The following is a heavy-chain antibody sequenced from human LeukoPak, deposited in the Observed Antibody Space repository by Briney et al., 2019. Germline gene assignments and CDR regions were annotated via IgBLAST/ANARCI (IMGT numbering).Heavy chain of an antibody. D-gene: IGHD3-22*01. V-gene: IGHV3-30*04. CDR2: ISYDGSNK. Sequence: GGSLRLSCAASGFTFSSYAMHWVRQAPGKGLEWVAVISYDGSNKYYADSVKGRFTISRDNSKNTLYLQMNSLRAEDTAVYHCARDTDYYDSSGYYSPGYWGQGTLVTVSS. J-gene: IGHJ4*02. CDR1: GFTFSSYA. CDR3: ARDTDYYDSSGYYSPGY.